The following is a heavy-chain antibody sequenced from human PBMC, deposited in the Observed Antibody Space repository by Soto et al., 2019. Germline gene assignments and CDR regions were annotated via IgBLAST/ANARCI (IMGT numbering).Heavy chain of an antibody. J-gene: IGHJ5*02. V-gene: IGHV3-23*01. Sequence: EVQLLESGGSLVQPGGSLRLSCAASGFTFSSYAMSWVRQAPGKGLEWVSAISGSGGSTYYADSVKGRFTISRDNSKNTLYLQMTSLRAEDTAVYYCANGIAVADTNWFDPWGQGTLVTVSS. CDR3: ANGIAVADTNWFDP. CDR2: ISGSGGST. CDR1: GFTFSSYA. D-gene: IGHD6-19*01.